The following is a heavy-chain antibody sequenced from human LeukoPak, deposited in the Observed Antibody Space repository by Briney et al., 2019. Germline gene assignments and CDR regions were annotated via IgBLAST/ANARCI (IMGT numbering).Heavy chain of an antibody. Sequence: GGSLRLSCAASGFTFSSYGMSWVRQAPGEGLEWVSAISGGGDYTNYADSVKGRFTISRDNSKDTLYLQMNSLRAEDTAVYYCAKCSVDCYHSHFDSWGQGTLVTVSS. V-gene: IGHV3-23*01. D-gene: IGHD3-9*01. CDR2: ISGGGDYT. CDR3: AKCSVDCYHSHFDS. CDR1: GFTFSSYG. J-gene: IGHJ4*02.